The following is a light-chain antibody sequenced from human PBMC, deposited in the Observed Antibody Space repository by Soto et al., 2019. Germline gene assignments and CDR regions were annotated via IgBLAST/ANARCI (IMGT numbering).Light chain of an antibody. J-gene: IGLJ1*01. CDR2: GVT. V-gene: IGLV2-14*01. Sequence: QSALTQPASVSGSPGQSITISCTGTSSDVGAYYSVSWYQHHPGKAPKIIIYGVTNRPSGVSNRFSGSKSGNTASLTISGLQAEDEADYHCSSYTSGSSHYVFGTGTKLTVL. CDR3: SSYTSGSSHYV. CDR1: SSDVGAYYS.